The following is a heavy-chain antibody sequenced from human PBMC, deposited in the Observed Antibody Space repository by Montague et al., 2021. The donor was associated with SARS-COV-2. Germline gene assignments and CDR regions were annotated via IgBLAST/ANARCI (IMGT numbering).Heavy chain of an antibody. J-gene: IGHJ4*02. CDR2: LSHGGDTA. CDR3: VPLGYCSDGSCSDFDS. V-gene: IGHV3-23*01. Sequence: SLRLSCAGSGFSFSNYAMSWVRQAPGKGLEWVSSLSHGGDTAYYADSVKGRFTISRDNSKSTLYLQMNSLRAEDTAIYYCVPLGYCSDGSCSDFDSWGQGTLVTVSS. CDR1: GFSFSNYA. D-gene: IGHD2-15*01.